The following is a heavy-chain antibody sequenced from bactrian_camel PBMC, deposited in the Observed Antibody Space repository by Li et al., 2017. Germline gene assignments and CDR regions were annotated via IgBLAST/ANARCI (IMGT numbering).Heavy chain of an antibody. Sequence: VQLVESGGGSVQAGGSLKISCKRIGGTRTSYCMGWFRQVPGKEREGVAAFKTGSGPALYGDSVKGRFTISLDNAKNTLYLQMNSLKPEDTAMYYCAVSRSGCLTSCRGYCWVRYDMGYWGKGTQVTVS. D-gene: IGHD3*01. CDR2: FKTGSGPA. J-gene: IGHJ7*01. V-gene: IGHV3S1*01. CDR1: GGTRTSYC.